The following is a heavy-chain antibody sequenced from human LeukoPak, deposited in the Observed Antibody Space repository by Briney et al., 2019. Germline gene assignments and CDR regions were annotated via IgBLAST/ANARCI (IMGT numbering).Heavy chain of an antibody. V-gene: IGHV1-8*01. CDR3: AREYYDFWSGAFDI. Sequence: ASVKVSCKASGYTFTSYDINWVRQAPGQGLEWMGWMNPNSGNTGYAQKFQGRVTMTRNTSISTAYMELSSLRSEDTAVYYRAREYYDFWSGAFDIWGQGTMVTVSS. D-gene: IGHD3-3*01. J-gene: IGHJ3*02. CDR2: MNPNSGNT. CDR1: GYTFTSYD.